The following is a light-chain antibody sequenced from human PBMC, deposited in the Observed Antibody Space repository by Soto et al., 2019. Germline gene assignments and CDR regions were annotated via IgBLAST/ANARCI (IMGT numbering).Light chain of an antibody. J-gene: IGKJ1*01. CDR3: QQYNTYPRT. Sequence: DIHMTQSPSALSASVVDRVTITFRASQYISSWLAWYQQKPGTAPRLLIYDTSNLEDGVPSTFSGSGSGTEFTLTISSLQPDDFATYYCQQYNTYPRTFGQGTKV. CDR2: DTS. V-gene: IGKV1-5*01. CDR1: QYISSW.